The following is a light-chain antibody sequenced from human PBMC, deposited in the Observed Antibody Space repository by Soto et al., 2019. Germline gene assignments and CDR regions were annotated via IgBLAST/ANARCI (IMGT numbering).Light chain of an antibody. CDR3: QQYNGYRLA. J-gene: IGKJ4*01. V-gene: IGKV1-5*03. CDR1: QSISNW. CDR2: KAS. Sequence: DIQMTQSPSSLSASVGDRVTFTCRASQSISNWLAWYQQKPGKAPKLLIYKASTLESGVPSRFNGSGSGTEFTLTISSLQADDFAVYYCQQYNGYRLAFGGGTKVDIK.